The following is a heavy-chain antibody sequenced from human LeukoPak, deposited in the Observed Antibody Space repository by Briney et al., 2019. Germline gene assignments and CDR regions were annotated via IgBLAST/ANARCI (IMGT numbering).Heavy chain of an antibody. J-gene: IGHJ6*03. CDR1: GYRFTSYG. V-gene: IGHV1-18*01. D-gene: IGHD6-13*01. CDR2: IRGYNGKT. CDR3: ARVVGLTGYSSNWYSGYYYHMDV. Sequence: GASVKVSCEASGYRFTSYGISWVRQAPGQGLEWMGWIRGYNGKTNYAQKLQGRVTMTTDTSTSTAYMELRSLRSDDTAVYYCARVVGLTGYSSNWYSGYYYHMDVWGKGTTVTVSS.